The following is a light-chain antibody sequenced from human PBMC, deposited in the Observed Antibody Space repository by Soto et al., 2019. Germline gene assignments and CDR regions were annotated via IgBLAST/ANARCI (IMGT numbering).Light chain of an antibody. CDR3: QGHSTYPRT. Sequence: DIQLTQSPSFLSASXXXXXXXXXXASQGISTYLAWYQQKPGKAPKNLIYGASTLQSGVPSRFSGSGSGTEFTLTISSLQPEDFATYYCQGHSTYPRTFGPGTKVDIK. V-gene: IGKV1-9*01. J-gene: IGKJ1*01. CDR1: QGISTY. CDR2: GAS.